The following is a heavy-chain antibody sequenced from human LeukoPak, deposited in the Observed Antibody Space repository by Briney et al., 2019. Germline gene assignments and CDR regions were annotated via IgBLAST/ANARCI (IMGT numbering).Heavy chain of an antibody. CDR3: ARDYTMTHSFDV. D-gene: IGHD3-22*01. J-gene: IGHJ3*01. CDR1: GGSMSDDY. CDR2: IYSTGST. V-gene: IGHV4-59*01. Sequence: PSETLSLTCTVSGGSMSDDYWTWIRQPPGKGLEWIGYIYSTGSTNYNPSLKSRVTISLDTSKNQFSLKLSSVTAADTALYYCARDYTMTHSFDVWGQGTLVTVSS.